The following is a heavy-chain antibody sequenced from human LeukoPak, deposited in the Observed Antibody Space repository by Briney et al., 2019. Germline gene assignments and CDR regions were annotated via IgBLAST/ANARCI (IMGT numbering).Heavy chain of an antibody. J-gene: IGHJ5*02. V-gene: IGHV4-34*01. CDR3: ARRLTQYDCFDP. CDR2: INHSGST. D-gene: IGHD2-2*01. CDR1: GGFFSGYY. Sequence: PSETLSLTCAVYGGFFSGYYWSWIRQPPGKGLEWIGEINHSGSTNYNPSLKSRVTIPVDTSKNQFSLHLNSVTPEDTAVYYCARRLTQYDCFDPWGQGILVTVSS.